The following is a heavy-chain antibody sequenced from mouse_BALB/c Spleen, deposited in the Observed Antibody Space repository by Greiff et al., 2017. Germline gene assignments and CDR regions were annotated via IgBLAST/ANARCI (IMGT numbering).Heavy chain of an antibody. CDR3: ARRGSSPYYYAMDY. D-gene: IGHD1-1*01. CDR2: ISSGSSTI. V-gene: IGHV5-17*02. J-gene: IGHJ4*01. Sequence: EVQVVESGGGLVQPGGSRKLSCAASGFTFSSFGMHWVRQAPEKGLEWVAYISSGSSTIYYADTVKGRFTISRDNPKNTLFLQMTSLRSEDTAMYYCARRGSSPYYYAMDYWGQGTSVTVSS. CDR1: GFTFSSFG.